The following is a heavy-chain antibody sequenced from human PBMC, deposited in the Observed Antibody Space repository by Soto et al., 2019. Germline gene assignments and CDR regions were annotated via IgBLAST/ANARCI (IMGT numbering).Heavy chain of an antibody. CDR1: GGTFSSYT. V-gene: IGHV1-69*02. J-gene: IGHJ4*02. D-gene: IGHD2-2*01. CDR3: ARGKPAATVENDY. CDR2: IIPILGIA. Sequence: ASVKVSCKASGGTFSSYTISWVRQAPGQGLEWMGRIIPILGIANYAQKFQGRVTITADKSTSTAYMELSSLRSEDTAVYYCARGKPAATVENDYWGQGTLVTVSS.